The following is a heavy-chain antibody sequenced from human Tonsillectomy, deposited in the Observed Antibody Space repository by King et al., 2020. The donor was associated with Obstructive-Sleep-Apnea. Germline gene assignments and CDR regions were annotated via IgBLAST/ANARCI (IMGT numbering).Heavy chain of an antibody. CDR1: GYSFTSYW. Sequence: QLVQSGAEVKKPGESLRISCKGSGYSFTSYWISWVRQMPGKGLEWMGRIYPSDSYTNSSPSFQGHVTTSADKSFSTAYLQWSSLKASDTAMYYCARLNWNDGTSDYWGQGTLVTVSS. CDR2: IYPSDSYT. V-gene: IGHV5-10-1*03. J-gene: IGHJ4*02. D-gene: IGHD1-1*01. CDR3: ARLNWNDGTSDY.